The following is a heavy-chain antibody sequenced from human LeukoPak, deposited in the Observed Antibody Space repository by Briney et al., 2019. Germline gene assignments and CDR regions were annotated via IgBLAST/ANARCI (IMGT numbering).Heavy chain of an antibody. J-gene: IGHJ3*02. D-gene: IGHD2-15*01. V-gene: IGHV3-21*01. CDR2: ISSSSSYI. CDR1: GFTFSSYS. Sequence: GGSLRLSCAASGFTFSSYSMNWVRQAPGKGLEWVSSISSSSSYIYYADSVKGRFTISRDNAKNSLYLQMNSLRAEDSAVYYCARADRLAFDIWGQGTMVTVSS. CDR3: ARADRLAFDI.